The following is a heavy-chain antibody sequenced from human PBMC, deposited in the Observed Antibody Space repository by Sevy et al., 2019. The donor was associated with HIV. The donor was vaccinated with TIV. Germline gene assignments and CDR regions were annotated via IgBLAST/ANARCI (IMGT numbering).Heavy chain of an antibody. CDR1: GFTFSDYY. CDR2: ISSSGSTI. V-gene: IGHV3-11*04. CDR3: ARGYCSSTSCYLVAFDI. Sequence: GSLRLSCAASGFTFSDYYMSWIRQAPGKGLEWVSYISSSGSTIYYADSVKGRFTISRDNAKNSLYLQMNSLRAEDTAVYYCARGYCSSTSCYLVAFDIWGQGTMVTVSS. D-gene: IGHD2-2*01. J-gene: IGHJ3*02.